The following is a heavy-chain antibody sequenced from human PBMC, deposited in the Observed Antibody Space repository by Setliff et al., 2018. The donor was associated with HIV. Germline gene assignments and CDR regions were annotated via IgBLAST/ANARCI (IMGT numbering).Heavy chain of an antibody. Sequence: PSETLSLTCTVSSGSISTYYWSWIRQPPGKGLEWIGYIYNIGSTNYNPSLRSRVTMSLDRSKNQFSLNLDSVTAADTAVYYCARVGDFYDSSGYYSVLDAFDIWGRGTMVTVSS. CDR2: IYNIGST. CDR3: ARVGDFYDSSGYYSVLDAFDI. CDR1: SGSISTYY. J-gene: IGHJ3*02. V-gene: IGHV4-59*01. D-gene: IGHD3-22*01.